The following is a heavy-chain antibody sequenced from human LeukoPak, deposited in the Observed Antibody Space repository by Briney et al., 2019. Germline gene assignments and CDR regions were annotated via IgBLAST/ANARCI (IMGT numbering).Heavy chain of an antibody. D-gene: IGHD1-26*01. V-gene: IGHV1-2*02. CDR1: GYTFTGYY. Sequence: ASVNVSCKASGYTFTGYYIHWVRQAPGQGLEWMGWINPNSGGTNYAQNFQGRITMTRDTSISTAYMELSRLRSDDTTVYYCASFGWEGTFDIWGQGTMVTVSS. J-gene: IGHJ3*02. CDR3: ASFGWEGTFDI. CDR2: INPNSGGT.